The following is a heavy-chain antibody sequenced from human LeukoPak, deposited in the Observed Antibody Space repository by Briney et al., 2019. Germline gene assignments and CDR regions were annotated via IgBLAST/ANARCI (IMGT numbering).Heavy chain of an antibody. CDR2: LSGRGDTT. Sequence: GGSLRLSCAASGFTFSNYAMTWVRQAPGKGLEWVSALSGRGDTTYYADSVRGRFTISRDNSENTVYLQMNNLTSGDTAVYYCARSLTMVRGYDYWGQGTLVTVSS. V-gene: IGHV3-23*01. CDR3: ARSLTMVRGYDY. D-gene: IGHD3-10*01. J-gene: IGHJ4*02. CDR1: GFTFSNYA.